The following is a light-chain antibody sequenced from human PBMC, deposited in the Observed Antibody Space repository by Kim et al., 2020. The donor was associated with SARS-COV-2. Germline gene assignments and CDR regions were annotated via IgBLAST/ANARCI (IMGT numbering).Light chain of an antibody. CDR2: AAS. J-gene: IGKJ1*01. CDR3: QQANSFPGT. V-gene: IGKV1-12*01. Sequence: ASVGNRVTSTCRASQGIGSWLALYQQKPGKAPKLLIYAASSLQSGVPSRFSGSGSGTDFTLTISSLQPEDFATYYCQQANSFPGTFGQGTKVDIK. CDR1: QGIGSW.